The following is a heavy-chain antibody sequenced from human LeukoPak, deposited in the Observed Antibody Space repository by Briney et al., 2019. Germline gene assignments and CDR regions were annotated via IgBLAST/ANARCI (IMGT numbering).Heavy chain of an antibody. J-gene: IGHJ5*02. CDR1: GFTFSSYS. CDR3: ASGNYVIGFDP. Sequence: SGGSLRLSCAASGFTFSSYSMNWVRQAPGKGLEWVSYISSSSSTIYYADSVKGRFTISRDNAKNSLYLQMNSLRAEDTAVYYCASGNYVIGFDPWGQGTLVTVSS. D-gene: IGHD2-21*01. V-gene: IGHV3-48*01. CDR2: ISSSSSTI.